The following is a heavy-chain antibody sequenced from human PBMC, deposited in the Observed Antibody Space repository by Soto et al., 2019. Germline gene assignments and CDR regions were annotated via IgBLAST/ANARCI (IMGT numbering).Heavy chain of an antibody. Sequence: QVQLVQSGAEVKKPGSSVKVSCKASGGTFSSYAISWVRQAPGQGLEWMGGIIPIFGTANYAQKFQGRVTITADESTSTAYMELSSLRSEDTAVYYCARDGGLRSHHRGRAFDIWGQGTMVTVSS. J-gene: IGHJ3*02. V-gene: IGHV1-69*12. CDR3: ARDGGLRSHHRGRAFDI. CDR1: GGTFSSYA. CDR2: IIPIFGTA. D-gene: IGHD3-16*01.